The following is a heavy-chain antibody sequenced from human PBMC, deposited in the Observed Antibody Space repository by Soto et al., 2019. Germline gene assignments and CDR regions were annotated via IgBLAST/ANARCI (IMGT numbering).Heavy chain of an antibody. D-gene: IGHD3-10*01. V-gene: IGHV3-23*01. CDR3: AKVPYRTLHYFDY. CDR1: GFTFSSYA. J-gene: IGHJ4*02. CDR2: ISGSGGST. Sequence: GALRLSCAASGFTFSSYAMSWVRQAPGKGLEWVSAISGSGGSTYYADSVKGRFTISRDNSKNTLYLQMNSLRAEDTAVYYCAKVPYRTLHYFDYWGQGTLVTVSS.